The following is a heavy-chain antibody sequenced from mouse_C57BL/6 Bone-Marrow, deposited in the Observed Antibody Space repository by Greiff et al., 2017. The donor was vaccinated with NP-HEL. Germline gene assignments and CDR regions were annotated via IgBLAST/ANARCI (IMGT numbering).Heavy chain of an antibody. CDR1: GYAFSSSW. Sequence: QVQLQQSGPELVKPGASVKISCKASGYAFSSSWMNWVKQRPGKGLEWIGRIYPGDGDTNYNGKFKGKATLTADKSSSTAYMQLSSLTSEDSAVYFCARSREGKKGFDYWGQGTTLTVSS. CDR2: IYPGDGDT. CDR3: ARSREGKKGFDY. V-gene: IGHV1-82*01. J-gene: IGHJ2*01. D-gene: IGHD2-1*01.